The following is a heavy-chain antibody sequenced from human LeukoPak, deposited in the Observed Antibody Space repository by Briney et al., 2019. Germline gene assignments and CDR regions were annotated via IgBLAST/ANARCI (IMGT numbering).Heavy chain of an antibody. J-gene: IGHJ4*02. D-gene: IGHD1-26*01. V-gene: IGHV4-34*01. Sequence: SETLSLTCAVYGGSFSGYYWSWIRQPPGKGLEWIGEINHSGSTNYNPSLKSRVTISVDTSKNQFSLKLSSVTAADTAVYYCASQRGGGSYFGGPDYWGQGTLVTVSS. CDR3: ASQRGGGSYFGGPDY. CDR1: GGSFSGYY. CDR2: INHSGST.